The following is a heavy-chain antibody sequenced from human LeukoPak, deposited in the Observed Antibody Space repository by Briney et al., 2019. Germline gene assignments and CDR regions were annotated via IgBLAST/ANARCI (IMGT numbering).Heavy chain of an antibody. CDR1: GFTLDSFY. J-gene: IGHJ4*01. Sequence: GGSLRLSCVASGFTLDSFYMSWVRQAPGKGLEWVANIDEAGKDRYYADSVKGRFTISRDNTKNSVFLDITSLGVEDTATYFCARASPGVVFNYFDYWGQGDLVPVSS. CDR2: IDEAGKDR. CDR3: ARASPGVVFNYFDY. V-gene: IGHV3-7*01. D-gene: IGHD2-15*01.